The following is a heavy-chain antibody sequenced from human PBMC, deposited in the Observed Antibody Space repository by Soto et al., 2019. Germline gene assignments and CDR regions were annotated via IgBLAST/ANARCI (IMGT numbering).Heavy chain of an antibody. J-gene: IGHJ4*02. CDR3: ASWQYYDYVWGSYRYMGDDY. V-gene: IGHV3-30-3*01. CDR2: ISYDGSNK. CDR1: GFPFSSYA. D-gene: IGHD3-16*02. Sequence: QVQLVESGGGVVQPGRSLRLSCAASGFPFSSYAMHWVRQAPSKGLEWVAVISYDGSNKYYADSVKDRFTISRDNSKNTLYLQMNSLRAEDTAVYYCASWQYYDYVWGSYRYMGDDYRGQGTLVTVSS.